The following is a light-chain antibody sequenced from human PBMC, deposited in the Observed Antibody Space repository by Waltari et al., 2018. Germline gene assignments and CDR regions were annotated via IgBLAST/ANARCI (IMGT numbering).Light chain of an antibody. CDR3: QTWGTGIWV. CDR1: SGHSSYA. V-gene: IGLV4-69*01. CDR2: LNSDGSH. J-gene: IGLJ3*02. Sequence: QLVLTQSPSASASLGVSVKLTCTLRSGHSSYAIAWHQQQPEKGPRYLMKLNSDGSHSKGDVIPDRFSGSSSGAERYLTISSLQSEDEADYYCQTWGTGIWVFGGGTKLTVL.